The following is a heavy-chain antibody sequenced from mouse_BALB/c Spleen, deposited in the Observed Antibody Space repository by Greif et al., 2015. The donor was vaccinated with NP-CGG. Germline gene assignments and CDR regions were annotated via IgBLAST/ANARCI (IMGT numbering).Heavy chain of an antibody. CDR3: ARLTGTGYFDY. J-gene: IGHJ2*01. Sequence: DLVKPGASVKLSCKASGYTFTSYWINWIKQRPGQGLEWIGRIAPGSGSTYYNEMFKGKATLTVDTSSSTAYIQLSSLSSEDSAVYFCARLTGTGYFDYCGQGTTLTVSS. CDR1: GYTFTSYW. D-gene: IGHD4-1*01. V-gene: IGHV1S41*01. CDR2: IAPGSGST.